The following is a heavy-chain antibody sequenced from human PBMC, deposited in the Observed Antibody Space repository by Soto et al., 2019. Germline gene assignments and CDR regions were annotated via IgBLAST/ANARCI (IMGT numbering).Heavy chain of an antibody. CDR3: ALIVGEVGSDWFDP. CDR1: GFSLSTSGVG. J-gene: IGHJ5*02. V-gene: IGHV2-5*01. Sequence: QITLKESGPTLVKPTQTLTLTCTFSGFSLSTSGVGVGWIRQPPGKALEWLALIYWNDDKRYSPSLKSRLTITKDTSKNQVVLTMTNMDPVDTATYYCALIVGEVGSDWFDPWGQGTLVTVSS. CDR2: IYWNDDK. D-gene: IGHD1-26*01.